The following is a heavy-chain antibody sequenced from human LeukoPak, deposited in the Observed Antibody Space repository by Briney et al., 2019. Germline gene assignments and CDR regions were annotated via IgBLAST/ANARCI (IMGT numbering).Heavy chain of an antibody. D-gene: IGHD5-24*01. CDR2: ICYDGSNK. V-gene: IGHV3-33*01. CDR3: ARDGYNRRHYLDY. Sequence: GGSLRLYCAASGFTFSSYSMHWVRQAPGKGLEWVAVICYDGSNKYYADSVKGRFTISRDNSKNTLYLQMNSLRAEDTAGYYCARDGYNRRHYLDYWGQGTLVTVSS. CDR1: GFTFSSYS. J-gene: IGHJ4*02.